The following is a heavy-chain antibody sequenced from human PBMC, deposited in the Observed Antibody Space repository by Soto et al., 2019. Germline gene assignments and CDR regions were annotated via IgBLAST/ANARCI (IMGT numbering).Heavy chain of an antibody. CDR2: IDPSDSNT. CDR3: ARLGWRGYYFDS. D-gene: IGHD1-26*01. CDR1: GYSFTNYW. Sequence: SLTISCKGSGYSFTNYWISWVRQMPGKGLEWMGRIDPSDSNTNFSPSFQGHVTISVDKSINTAYLQWSGLKASDTAIYFCARLGWRGYYFDSWGQGTLVTVSS. V-gene: IGHV5-10-1*01. J-gene: IGHJ4*02.